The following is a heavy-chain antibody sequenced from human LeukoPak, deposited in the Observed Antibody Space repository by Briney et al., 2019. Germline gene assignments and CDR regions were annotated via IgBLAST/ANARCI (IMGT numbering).Heavy chain of an antibody. V-gene: IGHV3-30*01. CDR1: GFTFSNYA. D-gene: IGHD1-1*01. CDR2: ISYDENNK. J-gene: IGHJ5*02. CDR3: ARSKLAGKNWFAP. Sequence: GGSLRLSCAASGFTFSNYAMHWVRQAPGKGLEWVAIISYDENNKYCADSVKGRFTISRDNSKNTLYLQVNSLRAEDTAVYYCARSKLAGKNWFAPWGQGTLVTVSS.